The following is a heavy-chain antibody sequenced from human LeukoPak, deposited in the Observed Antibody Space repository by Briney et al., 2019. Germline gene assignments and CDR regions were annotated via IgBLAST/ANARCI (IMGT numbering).Heavy chain of an antibody. CDR2: IYDSGST. CDR1: GGSIRSSYYY. D-gene: IGHD6-6*01. CDR3: ARGTWSSSIDY. J-gene: IGHJ4*02. Sequence: PSETLSLTCTVSGGSIRSSYYYWGWIRQPPGKGLEWIGSIYDSGSTYYNPSLKSRVTISVDTSKNQFSLKLNSVTAADTAVYYCARGTWSSSIDYWGQGTLVTVSS. V-gene: IGHV4-39*01.